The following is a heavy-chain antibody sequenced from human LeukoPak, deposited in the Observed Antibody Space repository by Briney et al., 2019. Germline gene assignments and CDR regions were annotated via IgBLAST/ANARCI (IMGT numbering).Heavy chain of an antibody. D-gene: IGHD3-10*01. J-gene: IGHJ5*02. CDR3: ARTSLGGAWFDP. CDR2: IYYNGST. Sequence: SETLSLTCTVSGGSISSGDYYWSWIRQPPGKGLEWIGYIYYNGSTYYNPSLKSRVTISVDTSKNQFSLKLSSVTAADTAVYYCARTSLGGAWFDPWGQGTLVIVSS. V-gene: IGHV4-30-4*08. CDR1: GGSISSGDYY.